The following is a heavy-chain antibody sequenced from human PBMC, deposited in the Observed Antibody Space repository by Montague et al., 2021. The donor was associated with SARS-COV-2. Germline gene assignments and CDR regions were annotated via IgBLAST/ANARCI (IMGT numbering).Heavy chain of an antibody. CDR3: ARGAPTINMILVVMTGAGWYFDL. CDR2: INHSGST. J-gene: IGHJ2*01. Sequence: SETLSLTCAVYGGSFSDYYWSWIRQPPGKGLEWIGEINHSGSTNYNPSLRSRVTISVDTSKNQFSLKLSAVTAADTAVCYCARGAPTINMILVVMTGAGWYFDLWGRGTLVTVSS. D-gene: IGHD3-22*01. CDR1: GGSFSDYY. V-gene: IGHV4-34*01.